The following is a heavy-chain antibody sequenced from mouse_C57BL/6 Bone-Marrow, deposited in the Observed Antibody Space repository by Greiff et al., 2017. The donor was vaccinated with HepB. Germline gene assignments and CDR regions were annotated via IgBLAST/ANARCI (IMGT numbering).Heavy chain of an antibody. CDR2: IDPENGDT. V-gene: IGHV14-4*01. CDR1: GFNIKDDY. D-gene: IGHD1-1*01. J-gene: IGHJ2*01. Sequence: EVQLVESGAELVRPGASVKLSCTASGFNIKDDYMHWVKQRPEQGLEWIGWIDPENGDTEYASKFQGKATITADTSSNTAYLQLSSLTSEDTAVYYCTTHGSSYWGQGTTLTVSS. CDR3: TTHGSSY.